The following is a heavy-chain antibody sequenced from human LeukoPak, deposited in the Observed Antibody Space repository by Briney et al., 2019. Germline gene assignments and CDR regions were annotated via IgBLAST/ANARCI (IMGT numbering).Heavy chain of an antibody. CDR1: GFTFSSYS. CDR2: ISSSSNTI. Sequence: GGSLRLSCAASGFTFSSYSMNWVRQAPGKGLEWVSYISSSSNTIYYADSVKGRFTISRDNAKNSLYLQMNSLRAEDTAVYYCARVGIQLCVDYWGQGTLVTVST. J-gene: IGHJ4*02. CDR3: ARVGIQLCVDY. V-gene: IGHV3-48*01. D-gene: IGHD5-18*01.